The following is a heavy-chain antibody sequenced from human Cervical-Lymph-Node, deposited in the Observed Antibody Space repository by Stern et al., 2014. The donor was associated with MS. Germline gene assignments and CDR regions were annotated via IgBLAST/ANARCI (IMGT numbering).Heavy chain of an antibody. CDR1: GFTFSNAW. CDR2: IKSKADGGTT. Sequence: QLVQSGGGLLKPGESLRLSCAASGFTFSNAWICWVRHAPVKGLAWGGRIKSKADGGTTDDVAPLKGRFTISRDDSKSTLYLEMNSLKTADTAVYYCTTDPHGDYVSGWFDPWGQGTLVTVSS. CDR3: TTDPHGDYVSGWFDP. J-gene: IGHJ5*02. V-gene: IGHV3-15*01. D-gene: IGHD4-17*01.